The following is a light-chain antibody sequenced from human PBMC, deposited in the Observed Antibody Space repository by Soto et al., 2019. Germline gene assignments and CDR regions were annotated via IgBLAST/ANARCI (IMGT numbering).Light chain of an antibody. Sequence: EIVMTQSPAILSVSPGGRATLSCRASQSVSNNYLAWYQQKPGQAPRLLIYGASSRATGIPDRFSGSGSGTDFTLTISRLEPEDFAVYYCQQYGSSPGITFGPGTKVDIK. CDR2: GAS. J-gene: IGKJ3*01. CDR1: QSVSNNY. V-gene: IGKV3-20*01. CDR3: QQYGSSPGIT.